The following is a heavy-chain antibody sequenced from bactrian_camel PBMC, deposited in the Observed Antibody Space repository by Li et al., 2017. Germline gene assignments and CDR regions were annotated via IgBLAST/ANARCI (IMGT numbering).Heavy chain of an antibody. CDR1: GFSFEDSD. Sequence: HVQLVESGGDSVHSGGSLRLSCKHSGFSFEDSDIGWSRQATGNVCELVAVMSGDGSTEYTESVKGRFTISQDKAKSTVYLQMNSLQLDDTGVYSCAAASCPRGVVVAAADQYEHWGQGTQVTVS. CDR2: MSGDGST. D-gene: IGHD7*01. J-gene: IGHJ4*01. V-gene: IGHV3S55*01. CDR3: AAASCPRGVVVAAADQYEH.